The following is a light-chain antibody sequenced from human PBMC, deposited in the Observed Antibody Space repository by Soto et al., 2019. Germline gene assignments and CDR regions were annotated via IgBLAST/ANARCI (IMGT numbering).Light chain of an antibody. V-gene: IGKV3-20*01. CDR3: QQYGSSPT. J-gene: IGKJ1*01. CDR1: QSVSSNY. Sequence: EIVLTQSPGTLSLSPGERATLSCRSSQSVSSNYLAWYQQKPDQAPRLVIYDVSGSATGIPDRFSVSGSGTDFTLTISRLEPEDFAVYYCQQYGSSPTCGQGTKVEIK. CDR2: DVS.